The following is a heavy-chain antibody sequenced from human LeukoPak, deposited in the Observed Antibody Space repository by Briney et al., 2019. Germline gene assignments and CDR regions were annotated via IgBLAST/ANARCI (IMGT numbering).Heavy chain of an antibody. D-gene: IGHD3-16*01. Sequence: ASVKVSCKASGYTFTCYYMHWVRQAPGQGLEWMGWINPNSGGTNYAQKFQGRVTMTRDTSISTAYMELSRLRSDDTAVYYCARASSLDPSGGYWGQGTLVTVSS. CDR2: INPNSGGT. CDR3: ARASSLDPSGGY. CDR1: GYTFTCYY. V-gene: IGHV1-2*02. J-gene: IGHJ4*02.